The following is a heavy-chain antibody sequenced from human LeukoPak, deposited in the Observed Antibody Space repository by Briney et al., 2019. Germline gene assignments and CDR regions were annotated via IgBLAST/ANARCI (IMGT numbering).Heavy chain of an antibody. CDR2: IYTSGST. D-gene: IGHD2-2*01. CDR1: GGSISSYY. J-gene: IGHJ6*03. Sequence: SETLSLTCTVPGGSISSYYWSWIRQPPGKGLEWIGYIYTSGSTNYNPSLKSRVTISVDTSKNQFSLKLSSVTAADTAVYYCARRVGSTSPYYYYYMDVWGKGTTVTVSS. CDR3: ARRVGSTSPYYYYYMDV. V-gene: IGHV4-4*09.